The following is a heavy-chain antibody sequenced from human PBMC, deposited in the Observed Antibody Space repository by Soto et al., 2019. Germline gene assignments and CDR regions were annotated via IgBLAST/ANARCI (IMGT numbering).Heavy chain of an antibody. Sequence: GESLKISCKGSGYSFISYWIGWVRQMPGKGLEWMGIIYPGDSNTRYSPSFQGQVTISADKSISSAYLQWSSLKASDTAMYYCARQGYCSNTACYSVDYWGQGTLVTVSS. CDR3: ARQGYCSNTACYSVDY. J-gene: IGHJ4*02. CDR2: IYPGDSNT. V-gene: IGHV5-51*01. D-gene: IGHD2-2*02. CDR1: GYSFISYW.